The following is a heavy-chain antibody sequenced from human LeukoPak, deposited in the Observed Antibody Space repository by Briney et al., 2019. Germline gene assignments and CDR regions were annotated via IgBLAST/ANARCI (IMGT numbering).Heavy chain of an antibody. D-gene: IGHD3-22*01. CDR2: IYSGGST. Sequence: GGSLRFSCAASGFTVSSNYMSWVRQAPGKGLEWVSVIYSGGSTYYADSVKGRFTISRDNSKNTLYLQMNSLRAEDTAVYYCASTFYYDSSGVFDYWGQGTLVTVSS. CDR3: ASTFYYDSSGVFDY. CDR1: GFTVSSNY. V-gene: IGHV3-66*01. J-gene: IGHJ4*02.